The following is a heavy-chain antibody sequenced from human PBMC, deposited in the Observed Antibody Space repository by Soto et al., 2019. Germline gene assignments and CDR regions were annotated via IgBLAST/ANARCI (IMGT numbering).Heavy chain of an antibody. Sequence: ASVKVSCKASGGTFSSYTISWVRQAPGQGLEWMGRIIPILGIANYAQKFQGRVTITADKSTSTAYMELSSLRSEDTAVYYCAALKGGACAVTTCDYYYYMDVWGKGTTVTVSS. J-gene: IGHJ6*03. CDR3: AALKGGACAVTTCDYYYYMDV. CDR1: GGTFSSYT. V-gene: IGHV1-69*02. CDR2: IIPILGIA. D-gene: IGHD4-4*01.